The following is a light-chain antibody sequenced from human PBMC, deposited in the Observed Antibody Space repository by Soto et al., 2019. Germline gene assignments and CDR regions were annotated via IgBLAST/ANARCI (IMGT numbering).Light chain of an antibody. CDR2: GAS. Sequence: DVQITQSPSSLSASVGDGVTITCRASQAISTYLNWYQQKPGKAPSLLIYGASSLQSGVPSRFSGRGSGTDFTLTISSLQPEDFATYYCQQTYSAPQTFGPGTKVDIK. CDR1: QAISTY. J-gene: IGKJ3*01. CDR3: QQTYSAPQT. V-gene: IGKV1-39*01.